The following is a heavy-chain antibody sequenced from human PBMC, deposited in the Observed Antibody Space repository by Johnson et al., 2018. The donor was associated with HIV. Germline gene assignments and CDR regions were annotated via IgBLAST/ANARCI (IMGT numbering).Heavy chain of an antibody. Sequence: QVLLVESGGGLVQPGRSLRLSCAASGFTFSSYGMHWVRQAPGKGLESVAVIWYDGSNKYYEDSVRGRFTISRDNSKNTLYLQMNSLRAEDTAVYFCARDQGYNGFEPDAFDIWGRGTMVTVSS. CDR1: GFTFSSYG. CDR3: ARDQGYNGFEPDAFDI. J-gene: IGHJ3*02. CDR2: IWYDGSNK. D-gene: IGHD5-12*01. V-gene: IGHV3-33*01.